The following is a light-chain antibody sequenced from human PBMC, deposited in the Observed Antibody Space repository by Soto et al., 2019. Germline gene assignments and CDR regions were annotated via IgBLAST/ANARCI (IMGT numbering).Light chain of an antibody. J-gene: IGKJ1*01. V-gene: IGKV1-39*01. CDR1: QSISSS. CDR2: AAS. CDR3: QQYNSYSRWT. Sequence: DIQMTQSPSSLSASVGETITITCRASQSISSSLNWFQHSPGQPPKLLLFAASNLHAGVPPRFSGSGSGTSFSLTIRSLQPDDFATYYCQQYNSYSRWTFGQGTKVEIK.